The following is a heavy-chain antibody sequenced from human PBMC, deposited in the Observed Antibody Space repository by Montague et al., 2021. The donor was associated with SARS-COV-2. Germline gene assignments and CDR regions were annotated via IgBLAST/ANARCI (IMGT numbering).Heavy chain of an antibody. V-gene: IGHV4-4*09. CDR2: IDNSGST. CDR3: ARLTGSRVYYYHYGLDV. Sequence: SETLSLTCTVSGDSIRESHWSWIRQPPGKGLEWIGYIDNSGSTNYNPAXXSRVTLTVSASNNQFYLTLRSVTAADTAVYYCARLTGSRVYYYHYGLDVWGQGTTVTVS. D-gene: IGHD1-20*01. J-gene: IGHJ6*02. CDR1: GDSIRESH.